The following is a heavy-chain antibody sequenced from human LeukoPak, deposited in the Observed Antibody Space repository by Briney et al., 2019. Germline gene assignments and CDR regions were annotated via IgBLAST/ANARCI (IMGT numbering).Heavy chain of an antibody. CDR1: GGSISSGDYY. V-gene: IGHV4-31*03. CDR3: ARDRGGRTGDGLDF. J-gene: IGHJ4*02. D-gene: IGHD4-17*01. CDR2: IYYSGST. Sequence: SETLSLACTVSGGSISSGDYYWSWIRQHPGKGLEWIGYIYYSGSTYYNPSLKSRVTISVDTSKNQFSLILSSVTAADTAVYYCARDRGGRTGDGLDFWGQGTLVTVSS.